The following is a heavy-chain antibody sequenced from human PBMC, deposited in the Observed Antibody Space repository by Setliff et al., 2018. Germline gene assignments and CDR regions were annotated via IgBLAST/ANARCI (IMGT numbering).Heavy chain of an antibody. CDR3: TRGDTSTFWD. Sequence: PSETLSLTCSVSGGSITSDYWSWIRQPPGKGLEWIGYMYDSGRTNYNPSLKSRVTISTGTSKNQFSLKLSSVTAADTAVYYCTRGDTSTFWDWGQGTLVTAPQ. J-gene: IGHJ4*02. D-gene: IGHD3-16*01. CDR2: MYDSGRT. CDR1: GGSITSDY. V-gene: IGHV4-59*01.